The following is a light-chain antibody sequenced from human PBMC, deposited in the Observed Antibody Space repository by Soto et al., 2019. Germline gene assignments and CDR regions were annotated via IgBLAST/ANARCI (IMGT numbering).Light chain of an antibody. CDR2: NNN. V-gene: IGLV1-44*01. CDR1: NSNIGSHT. Sequence: QSVLTQPPSASGTPGQRVTISCSGSNSNIGSHTVNWYQQFPGTAPKLLMYNNNQRPSGVPDRFSGSKSGTSASLAISGLQSDDEADYYCAVWDDSLDGWVFGGGTKLTVL. J-gene: IGLJ3*02. CDR3: AVWDDSLDGWV.